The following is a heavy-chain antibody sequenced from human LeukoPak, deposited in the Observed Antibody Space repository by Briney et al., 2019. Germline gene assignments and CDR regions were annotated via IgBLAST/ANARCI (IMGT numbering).Heavy chain of an antibody. D-gene: IGHD5-24*01. J-gene: IGHJ3*02. CDR3: ARGGYNYGYAFDI. CDR2: IGSSGST. CDR1: GFTFSNYD. V-gene: IGHV3-48*03. Sequence: GGSLRLSCATSGFTFSNYDLNWVRQAPGKGLEWVSYIGSSGSTNYADSVKGRFTISRDIAENSLYLQMSSLRAEDTAVYYCARGGYNYGYAFDIWGQGTMVTASS.